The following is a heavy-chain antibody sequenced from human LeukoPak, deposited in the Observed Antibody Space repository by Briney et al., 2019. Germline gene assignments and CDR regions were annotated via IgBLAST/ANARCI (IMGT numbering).Heavy chain of an antibody. CDR1: GFTFSTYW. J-gene: IGHJ4*02. CDR2: TKQGGSEK. V-gene: IGHV3-7*01. Sequence: QAGGSLRLSCAASGFTFSTYWMSWVRQAPGKGLEWVANTKQGGSEKYYVDSVKGRFTISRDNTKNSLYLQMNSLTAEDTAVYYCARDSRGVFDYWGQGTLVTVSS. D-gene: IGHD3-10*01. CDR3: ARDSRGVFDY.